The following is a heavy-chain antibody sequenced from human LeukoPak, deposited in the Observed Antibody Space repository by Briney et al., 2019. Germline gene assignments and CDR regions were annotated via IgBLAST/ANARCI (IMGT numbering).Heavy chain of an antibody. J-gene: IGHJ6*03. CDR3: ARNPGIAASRGFFYYIDV. V-gene: IGHV3-74*01. CDR1: GFTFSSYW. Sequence: GGSLRLSCAASGFTFSSYWMHWVRQAPGKGLVWVSRINSDGGSTIYADSVKGRFTFSRDNGRNSLFLQMNNLRAEDTAVYYCARNPGIAASRGFFYYIDVWGKGTTVTVSS. CDR2: INSDGGST. D-gene: IGHD6-6*01.